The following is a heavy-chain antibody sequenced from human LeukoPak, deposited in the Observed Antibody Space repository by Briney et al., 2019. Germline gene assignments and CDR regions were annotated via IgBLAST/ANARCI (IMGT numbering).Heavy chain of an antibody. CDR2: IYSSDTT. J-gene: IGHJ3*02. CDR1: GFTFSSYG. D-gene: IGHD3-10*01. V-gene: IGHV3-48*02. CDR3: ARDLHYAFDI. Sequence: GGSLRLSCAAFGFTFSSYGMHWVRQAPGKGLEWVSHIYSSDTTYADSVKGRFTISRDNAKNSLYLQMNSLRDEDTAVYYCARDLHYAFDIWGQGTMVTASS.